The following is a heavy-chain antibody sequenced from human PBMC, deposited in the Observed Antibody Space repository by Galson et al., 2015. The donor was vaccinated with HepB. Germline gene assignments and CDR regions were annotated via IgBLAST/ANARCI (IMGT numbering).Heavy chain of an antibody. J-gene: IGHJ4*02. CDR1: GYTFNKYG. CDR2: ISTKRGNT. D-gene: IGHD3-9*01. Sequence: SVKVSCKASGYTFNKYGISWVRQAPGQGLEWMGWISTKRGNTKHAQNFQGRVTMTTETSTNTAYMELRSLRSDDTAVYYCARDVDWALDYWGQGTLVTVSS. V-gene: IGHV1-18*01. CDR3: ARDVDWALDY.